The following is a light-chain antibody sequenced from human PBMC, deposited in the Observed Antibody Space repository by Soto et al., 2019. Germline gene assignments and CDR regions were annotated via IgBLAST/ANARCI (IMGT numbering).Light chain of an antibody. CDR2: GAS. J-gene: IGKJ1*01. V-gene: IGKV1-27*01. CDR1: QDISHY. CDR3: QRYNSAPRT. Sequence: DIQMTQSPSSLSASVGDRVTITCQASQDISHYLAWYQQKPGKPPTLLMYGASTLQSGVPSRFSGSGSGTDFTLTISSLQPEDVAVYYCQRYNSAPRTFGQGTKVDIK.